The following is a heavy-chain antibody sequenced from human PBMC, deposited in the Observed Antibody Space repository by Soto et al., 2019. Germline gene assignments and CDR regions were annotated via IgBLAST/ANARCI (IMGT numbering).Heavy chain of an antibody. V-gene: IGHV4-34*01. J-gene: IGHJ5*02. CDR2: INHSGST. CDR1: GGSFSGYY. D-gene: IGHD6-25*01. Sequence: SETLSLTCAVYGGSFSGYYWSWIRRPPGKGLEWIGEINHSGSTNYNPSLKSRVTISVDTSKNQFSLKLSSVTAADTAVYYCARGTRRRGLFPNWFDPWGQGTLVTVSS. CDR3: ARGTRRRGLFPNWFDP.